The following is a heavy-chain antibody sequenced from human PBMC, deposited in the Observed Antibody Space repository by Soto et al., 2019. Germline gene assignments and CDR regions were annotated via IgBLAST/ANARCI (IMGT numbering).Heavy chain of an antibody. CDR2: ISAYNGNT. J-gene: IGHJ6*03. CDR1: GYTFTSYG. D-gene: IGHD5-12*01. Sequence: QVQLVQSGAEVKKPGASVKVSCKASGYTFTSYGISWVRQAPGQGLEWMGWISAYNGNTNYAQKLQGRVTMTTDTSTSTVYMELRSLRSDDTAVYYCARAWLRNYYYYYYMDVWGKGTTVTVSS. V-gene: IGHV1-18*01. CDR3: ARAWLRNYYYYYYMDV.